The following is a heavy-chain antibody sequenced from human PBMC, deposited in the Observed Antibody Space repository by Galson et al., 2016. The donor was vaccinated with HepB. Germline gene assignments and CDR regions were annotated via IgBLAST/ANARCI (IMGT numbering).Heavy chain of an antibody. CDR3: VRDKRHGLDV. CDR2: ISANSGDT. J-gene: IGHJ6*02. CDR1: GYTLTSYA. D-gene: IGHD1-1*01. Sequence: SVKVSCKASGYTLTSYAMHWVRQAPGQRLEWMGWISANSGDTQYSEKLQGRVTMTTDASTTTAYMELRTLRSDDTAVYYCVRDKRHGLDVWGQGTTVTVSS. V-gene: IGHV1-3*01.